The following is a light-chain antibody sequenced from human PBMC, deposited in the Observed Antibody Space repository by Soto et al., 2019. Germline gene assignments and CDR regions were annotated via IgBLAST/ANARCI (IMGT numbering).Light chain of an antibody. Sequence: DIQMTQSPSTLSASVGDSVSITCRASHSISRWVASYQQKPGKAPKLLIYLASVLENGVPSRFSGSGSGTEFTLTINSLQPDDFATYYCQQYNNYVWTFGQGTKVE. V-gene: IGKV1-5*03. CDR2: LAS. CDR1: HSISRW. J-gene: IGKJ1*01. CDR3: QQYNNYVWT.